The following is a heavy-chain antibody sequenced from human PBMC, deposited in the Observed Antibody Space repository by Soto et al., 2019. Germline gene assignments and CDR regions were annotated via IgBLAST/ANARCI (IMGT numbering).Heavy chain of an antibody. CDR3: ARSRIVGATKGGWFDP. V-gene: IGHV3-33*01. CDR2: IWYDGSNK. Sequence: QVQLVESGGGVVQPGRSLRLSCAASGFTFSSYGMHWVRQAPGKGLEWVAVIWYDGSNKYYADSVKGRFTISRDNSKNTLYLQMNSLRAEDTAVYYCARSRIVGATKGGWFDPWGQGTLVTVSS. CDR1: GFTFSSYG. D-gene: IGHD1-26*01. J-gene: IGHJ5*02.